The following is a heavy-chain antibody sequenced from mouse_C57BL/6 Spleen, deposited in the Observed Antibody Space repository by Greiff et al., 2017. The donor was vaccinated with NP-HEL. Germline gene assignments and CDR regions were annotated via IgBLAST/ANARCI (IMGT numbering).Heavy chain of an antibody. CDR2: IDPSDSYT. CDR1: GYTFTSYW. J-gene: IGHJ4*01. CDR3: ARKDYSNLYAMDY. Sequence: QVQLQQSGAELVMPGASVKLSCKASGYTFTSYWMHWVKQRPGQGLEWIGEIDPSDSYTNYNQKFKGKSTLTVDKSSSTAYMQLSSLTSEDSAVYYCARKDYSNLYAMDYWGQGTSVTVSS. D-gene: IGHD2-5*01. V-gene: IGHV1-69*01.